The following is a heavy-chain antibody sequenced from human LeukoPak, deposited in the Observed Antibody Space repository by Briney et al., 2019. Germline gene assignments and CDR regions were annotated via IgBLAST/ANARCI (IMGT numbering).Heavy chain of an antibody. CDR1: GFTFSIYA. CDR3: ADSNYWYPVDY. Sequence: GGSLRLSCAAAGFTFSIYAMRWVRQAPGKGLEWVSAITGSGDSTYYADSVKGRFTISRDNSKNTLYLQMNSLRAEDTAVYYCADSNYWYPVDYWGQGTLVTVSS. D-gene: IGHD4-11*01. CDR2: ITGSGDST. V-gene: IGHV3-23*01. J-gene: IGHJ4*02.